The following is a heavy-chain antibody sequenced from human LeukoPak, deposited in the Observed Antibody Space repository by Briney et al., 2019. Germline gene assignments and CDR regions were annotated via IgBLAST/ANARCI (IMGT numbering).Heavy chain of an antibody. J-gene: IGHJ4*02. CDR3: ARGGYTFGYDDY. Sequence: GGSLRLSCAASGFTFSSYEMNWVRQAPGKGLQWVSYISSSGNTIYYADSVKGRFTISRDNAKNSLYLQMNSLRDEDTAVYYCARGGYTFGYDDYWGQGTLVTVSS. D-gene: IGHD5-18*01. CDR2: ISSSGNTI. V-gene: IGHV3-48*03. CDR1: GFTFSSYE.